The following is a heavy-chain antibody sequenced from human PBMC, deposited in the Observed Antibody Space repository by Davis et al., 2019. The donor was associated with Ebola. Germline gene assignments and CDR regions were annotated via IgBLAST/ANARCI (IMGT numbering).Heavy chain of an antibody. J-gene: IGHJ5*02. CDR2: INAGNGNT. CDR3: ARDSSGWYLGWFDP. D-gene: IGHD6-19*01. V-gene: IGHV1-3*01. CDR1: GYTFTSYA. Sequence: ASVKVSCKASGYTFTSYAMHWVGQAPGQRLEWMGWINAGNGNTKYSQKFQGRVTITRDTSASTAYMELSSLRSEDTAVYYCARDSSGWYLGWFDPWGQGALVTVSS.